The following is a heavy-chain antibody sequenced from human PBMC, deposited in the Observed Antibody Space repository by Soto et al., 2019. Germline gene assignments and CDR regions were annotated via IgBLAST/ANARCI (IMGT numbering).Heavy chain of an antibody. D-gene: IGHD2-15*01. V-gene: IGHV3-74*01. J-gene: IGHJ3*02. Sequence: GGSLRLSCAASGFTFSSYWMHWVRQAPGKGLVWVSRINSDGSSTSYADSVKGRFTISRDNAKNTLYLQMNSLRAEDTAVNYCARERLRMGDPRGAFDIWGQGTMVTVSS. CDR3: ARERLRMGDPRGAFDI. CDR1: GFTFSSYW. CDR2: INSDGSST.